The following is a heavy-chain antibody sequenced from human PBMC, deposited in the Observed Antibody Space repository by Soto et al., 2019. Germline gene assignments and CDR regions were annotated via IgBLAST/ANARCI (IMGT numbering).Heavy chain of an antibody. CDR2: IVPIDGST. D-gene: IGHD3-3*01. V-gene: IGHV1-69*01. J-gene: IGHJ4*02. CDR3: ARSFTKSRRGGVAFDY. CDR1: GGTISSFG. Sequence: QVQLVQSGAEVKKPGSSVKVSCTTSGGTISSFGMTWVRQAPGQGLERMGGIVPIDGSTKYAEKFQGRVTITADASTSTVYMDLSSLRSEDTAVYYCARSFTKSRRGGVAFDYWGQGTLLTVSP.